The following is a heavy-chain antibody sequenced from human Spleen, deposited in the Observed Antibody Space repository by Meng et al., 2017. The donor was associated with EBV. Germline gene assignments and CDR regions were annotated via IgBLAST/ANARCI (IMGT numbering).Heavy chain of an antibody. J-gene: IGHJ2*01. CDR2: INPIGGTT. D-gene: IGHD7-27*01. CDR1: GYTFTSYY. CDR3: ARDRRLGSAYWYFDL. V-gene: IGHV1-46*01. Sequence: QGQVVQSGAEVKKPGASVKVSCKASGYTFTSYYLHWVRQAPGQGLEWMGIINPIGGTTSYAQEFQGRVAMTRDTSTSTVYMELSSLTSEDTAVYYCARDRRLGSAYWYFDLWGRGTLVTVSS.